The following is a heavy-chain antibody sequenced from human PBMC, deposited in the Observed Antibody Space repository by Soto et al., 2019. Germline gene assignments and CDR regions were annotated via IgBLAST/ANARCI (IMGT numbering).Heavy chain of an antibody. CDR3: ATLASGSSSSHCFYYMDV. D-gene: IGHD6-6*01. Sequence: ETLSLTCTVSGGSISSYYWSWIRQPPGKGLEWIGYIYYSGSTNYNPSLKSRVTISVDTSKNQFSLKLSSVTAADTAVYYCATLASGSSSSHCFYYMDVWGKGTTLTVFS. CDR2: IYYSGST. V-gene: IGHV4-59*08. CDR1: GGSISSYY. J-gene: IGHJ6*03.